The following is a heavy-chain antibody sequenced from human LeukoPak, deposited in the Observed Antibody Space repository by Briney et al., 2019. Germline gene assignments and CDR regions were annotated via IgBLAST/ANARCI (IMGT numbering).Heavy chain of an antibody. D-gene: IGHD3-22*01. Sequence: SETLSLTCTVSGYSISSGYYWGWIRQPPGKGLEWIGSIYHSGSTYYNPSLKSRVTISVDTSKNQFSLKLSSVTAADTAVYYCAREGGGCYDSSGPWGQGTLVTVSS. CDR1: GYSISSGYY. J-gene: IGHJ5*02. CDR3: AREGGGCYDSSGP. CDR2: IYHSGST. V-gene: IGHV4-38-2*02.